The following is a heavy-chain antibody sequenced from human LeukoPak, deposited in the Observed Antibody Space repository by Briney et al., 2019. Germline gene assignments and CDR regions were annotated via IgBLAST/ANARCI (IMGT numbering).Heavy chain of an antibody. CDR3: AKGTQLYSGYDSSFDY. Sequence: GGSLRLSCAASGFTFSTYWMNWFRQTPGKGLEWVAKIKADGGEKDHVASVKGRFTISRDNAKNSLYLQMNSLRVEDTAVYYCAKGTQLYSGYDSSFDYWGQGTLVTVSS. CDR1: GFTFSTYW. J-gene: IGHJ4*02. CDR2: IKADGGEK. D-gene: IGHD5-12*01. V-gene: IGHV3-7*01.